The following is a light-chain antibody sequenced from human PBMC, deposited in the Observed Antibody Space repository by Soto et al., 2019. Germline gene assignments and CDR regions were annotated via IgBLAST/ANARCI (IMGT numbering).Light chain of an antibody. Sequence: EIVMTQSPATLSVSPGGRATLSCRASQSVSSNLALYQQKPGQAPRLLIYGASTRATGIPARFSGSGSGKEFTLTISSLQSEDFAVYYCQQYNNWPRTFGQGTKVDIK. CDR1: QSVSSN. V-gene: IGKV3-15*01. CDR3: QQYNNWPRT. J-gene: IGKJ1*01. CDR2: GAS.